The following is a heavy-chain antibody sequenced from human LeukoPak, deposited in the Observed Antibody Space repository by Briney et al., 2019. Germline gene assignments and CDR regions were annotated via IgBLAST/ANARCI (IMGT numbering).Heavy chain of an antibody. CDR1: GYTFTGYY. CDR3: ARDVESTDAFDI. D-gene: IGHD1-1*01. CDR2: INPNGGGT. V-gene: IGHV1-2*02. Sequence: ASVKVSCKASGYTFTGYYMHWVRQAPGQGLEWMGWINPNGGGTNYAQKFQGRVTMTRDTSISTAYMELSRLRSDDTAVYYCARDVESTDAFDIWGQGTMVTVSS. J-gene: IGHJ3*02.